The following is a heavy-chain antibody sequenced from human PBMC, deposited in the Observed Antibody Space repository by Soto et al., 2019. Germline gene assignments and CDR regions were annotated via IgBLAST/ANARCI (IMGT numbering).Heavy chain of an antibody. J-gene: IGHJ5*02. CDR3: ARSSYCSGGTCTNWFHP. D-gene: IGHD2-15*01. CDR2: ISTSIGHT. CDR1: GYTFTDYA. V-gene: IGHV1-18*01. Sequence: GASVKVSCKASGYTFTDYAITWVRQAPGQGLEWVGWISTSIGHTNYAQNFQGRVTMTTVSSTTTAHMELRNLRSDDTATYYCARSSYCSGGTCTNWFHPWGQGTLVTVSS.